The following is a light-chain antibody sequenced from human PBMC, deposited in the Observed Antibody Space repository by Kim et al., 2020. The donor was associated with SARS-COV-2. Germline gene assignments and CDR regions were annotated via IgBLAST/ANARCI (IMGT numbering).Light chain of an antibody. Sequence: ASVGNRVTITCRASQGISNYLVWYQQKTGEVPKVLIYAASTLQSGVPSRFSGSGSGTDFTLTISSLQPEDAATYYCQKYNSSPWTFGQGTKVDIK. J-gene: IGKJ1*01. V-gene: IGKV1-27*01. CDR3: QKYNSSPWT. CDR2: AAS. CDR1: QGISNY.